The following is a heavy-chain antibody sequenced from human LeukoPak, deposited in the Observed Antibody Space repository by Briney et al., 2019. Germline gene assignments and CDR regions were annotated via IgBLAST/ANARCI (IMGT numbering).Heavy chain of an antibody. V-gene: IGHV3-30*18. CDR2: ISYDGSNK. Sequence: PGRSLRLSCAASGFTFSSYGMHWVRQAPGKGLEWVAVISYDGSNKYYADSVKGRFTISRDNSKNTLYLQMNSPRAEDTAVYYCAKRDWSGNGVDVWGQGTTVTVYS. J-gene: IGHJ6*02. D-gene: IGHD3-3*01. CDR3: AKRDWSGNGVDV. CDR1: GFTFSSYG.